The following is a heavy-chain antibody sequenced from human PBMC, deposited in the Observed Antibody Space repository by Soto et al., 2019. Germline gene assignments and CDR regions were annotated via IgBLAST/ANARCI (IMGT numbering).Heavy chain of an antibody. CDR1: GGSFSDHY. D-gene: IGHD3-22*01. Sequence: SETLSLTCAVYGGSFSDHYWSWIRQPPGKGLEWIGEINHSGSTNYKPSLKSRVTMSIDTSKNQFSLNLTSVTAADTAVYYCARQGYFDTTWKGYLDYWGQGILVTVSS. V-gene: IGHV4-34*01. CDR2: INHSGST. CDR3: ARQGYFDTTWKGYLDY. J-gene: IGHJ4*02.